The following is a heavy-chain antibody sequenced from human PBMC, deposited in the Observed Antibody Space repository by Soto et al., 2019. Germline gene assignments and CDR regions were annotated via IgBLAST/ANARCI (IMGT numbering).Heavy chain of an antibody. V-gene: IGHV4-30-4*01. J-gene: IGHJ4*02. CDR1: GGSISSGDYY. CDR2: IYYSGST. CDR3: ATASDTTMLKRAS. D-gene: IGHD5-18*01. Sequence: TRSLTCTVSGGSISSGDYYWSWIRQAPGKALEWIGYIYYSGSTYYNPSLKSRVTMSVDTSKNQFSLKLSSVTAADTAVYYGATASDTTMLKRASWGKEPLV.